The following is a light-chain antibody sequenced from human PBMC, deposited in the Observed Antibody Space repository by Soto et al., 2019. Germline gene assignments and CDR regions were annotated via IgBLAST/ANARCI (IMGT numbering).Light chain of an antibody. Sequence: DIQMTQSPSTLSGSLGYRFTITCLASQTVSSWLAWYQQKPGKAPKLLIYKASTLKSGVPSRFSGSGSGTEFTLTISSLQPDDFATYYCQHYNSYSEAFGQGTKVDIK. CDR1: QTVSSW. CDR3: QHYNSYSEA. V-gene: IGKV1-5*03. J-gene: IGKJ1*01. CDR2: KAS.